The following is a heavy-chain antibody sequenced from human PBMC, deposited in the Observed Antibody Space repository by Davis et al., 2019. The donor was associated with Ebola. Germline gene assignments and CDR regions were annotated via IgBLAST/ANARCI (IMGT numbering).Heavy chain of an antibody. CDR1: GLTLSSHW. CDR2: SNSDGSST. J-gene: IGHJ6*02. V-gene: IGHV3-74*01. Sequence: GESLKISCTASGLTLSSHWMHWVRQAPGKGLVWVSTSNSDGSSTTYADSVKGRFTISRDNPKNTVYLEMTGLRAEDTAVYYCADIYGVDVWGQGTTVTVSS. CDR3: ADIYGVDV.